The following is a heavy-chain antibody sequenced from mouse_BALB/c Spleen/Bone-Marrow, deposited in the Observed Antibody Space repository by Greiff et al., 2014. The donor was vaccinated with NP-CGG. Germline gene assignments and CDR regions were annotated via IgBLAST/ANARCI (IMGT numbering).Heavy chain of an antibody. Sequence: QVQLQQPGAELVKPGASVKLSCKASGYTFTSYDINWVRQRPEQELEWIGWIFPGDNSTKYNEKFKGKATLTTDKSSSTAYMQLSRLASEDSAVYFCAHDGLLPGMDYWGQGTSVTVSS. CDR2: IFPGDNST. J-gene: IGHJ4*01. CDR3: AHDGLLPGMDY. D-gene: IGHD2-3*01. V-gene: IGHV1S56*01. CDR1: GYTFTSYD.